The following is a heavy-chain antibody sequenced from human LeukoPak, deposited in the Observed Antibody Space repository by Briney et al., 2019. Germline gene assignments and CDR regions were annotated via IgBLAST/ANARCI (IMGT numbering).Heavy chain of an antibody. Sequence: PGGSLRLSCAASGFSFGGHYMSWLRQAPGKGPEWISYISGNGGDIANADSVKGRFTISRDNAKNSLHLQMNSLRVEDTAVYHCVRHSGRAGGQWGQGTLIAVSS. CDR2: ISGNGGDI. D-gene: IGHD3-10*01. V-gene: IGHV3-11*01. CDR1: GFSFGGHY. CDR3: VRHSGRAGGQ. J-gene: IGHJ4*02.